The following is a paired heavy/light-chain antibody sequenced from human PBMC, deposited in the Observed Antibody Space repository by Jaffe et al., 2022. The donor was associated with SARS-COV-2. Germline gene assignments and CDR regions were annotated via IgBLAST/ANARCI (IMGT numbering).Light chain of an antibody. Sequence: DIQMTQSPSSLSASVGDRVTITCRASQGIRNDLGWYQQKPGKAPKRLIYGASNLQSGVPSRFSGSGSGTEFTLTISSLQPEDFATYFCLQHNSYPRTFGQGTKVEMK. CDR1: QGIRND. J-gene: IGKJ1*01. V-gene: IGKV1-17*01. CDR2: GAS. CDR3: LQHNSYPRT.
Heavy chain of an antibody. D-gene: IGHD2-2*01. J-gene: IGHJ4*02. Sequence: QVQLVQSGSELKNPGASVKVSCKASGYTFTTHAIHWMRQAPGQGLEWMGWINTNTGNPTYAQGFTGRFVFSLDTSVNTAYLQISSLKAEDSALYFCARVDLQLLLDYWGQGTLVAVSS. CDR1: GYTFTTHA. V-gene: IGHV7-4-1*02. CDR3: ARVDLQLLLDY. CDR2: INTNTGNP.